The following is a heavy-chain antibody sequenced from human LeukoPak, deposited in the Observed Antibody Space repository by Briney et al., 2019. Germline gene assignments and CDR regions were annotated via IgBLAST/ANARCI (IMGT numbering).Heavy chain of an antibody. CDR3: ARVRNDRGVVTEVYYYYYYMDV. J-gene: IGHJ6*03. CDR2: ISSSSSYI. D-gene: IGHD2-21*02. Sequence: GGSLRPSCAASGFSFSGYAIHWVRQAPGKGLEWVSSISSSSSYIYYADSVKGRFTISRDNAKNSLYLQMNSLRAEDTAVYYCARVRNDRGVVTEVYYYYYYMDVWGKGTTVTISS. V-gene: IGHV3-21*01. CDR1: GFSFSGYA.